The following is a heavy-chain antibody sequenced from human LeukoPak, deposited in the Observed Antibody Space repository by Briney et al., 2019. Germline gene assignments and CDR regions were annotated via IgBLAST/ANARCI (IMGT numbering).Heavy chain of an antibody. CDR3: ARDCTSCSYYGMDV. J-gene: IGHJ6*02. Sequence: GGSLRLSCAASGFTFSSYSMNWVRQAPGKGLEWVSSISTSSSYIYYADSVKGRFTISRDNAKKSLYLQMNSLRAEDTAVYYCARDCTSCSYYGMDVWGQGTTVTVSS. CDR2: ISTSSSYI. CDR1: GFTFSSYS. V-gene: IGHV3-21*01. D-gene: IGHD2-2*01.